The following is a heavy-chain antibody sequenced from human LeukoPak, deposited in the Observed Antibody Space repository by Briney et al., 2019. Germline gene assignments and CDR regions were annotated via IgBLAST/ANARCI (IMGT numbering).Heavy chain of an antibody. V-gene: IGHV1-46*01. Sequence: GASVKVSCKASGYTFTTYAINWVRQAPGQGLEGMGIINPSGGSTSYAQRFQGRVTMTRDTSTSTAYMELRSLRSDDTAVYYCAGNNLFSSGWYVVGFLAAGYYYYYMDVWGKGTTVTVSS. CDR2: INPSGGST. J-gene: IGHJ6*03. CDR1: GYTFTTYA. D-gene: IGHD6-19*01. CDR3: AGNNLFSSGWYVVGFLAAGYYYYYMDV.